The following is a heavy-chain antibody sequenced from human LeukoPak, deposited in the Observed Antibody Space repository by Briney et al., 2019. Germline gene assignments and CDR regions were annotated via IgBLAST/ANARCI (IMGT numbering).Heavy chain of an antibody. V-gene: IGHV3-7*01. J-gene: IGHJ6*04. CDR2: IKQDGSEK. CDR3: AREVRFLEWLMDV. D-gene: IGHD3-3*01. Sequence: TGGSLRLSCAASGFTFSSYWMSWVRQAPGKGLEGVAYIKQDGSEKYYVDSVKGRFPISRDNAKNSLYLQMNSLRAEDTAVYYCAREVRFLEWLMDVWGKGTTVTVSS. CDR1: GFTFSSYW.